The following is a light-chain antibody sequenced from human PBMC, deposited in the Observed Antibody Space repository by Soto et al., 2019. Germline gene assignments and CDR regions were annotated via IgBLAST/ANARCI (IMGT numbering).Light chain of an antibody. Sequence: DIQMTQSPSTLSASVGDRVTITCRASQSISAWLAWYQQKPGKAPNLLIYKASNLESGVPSRFSGSGSGTEFTLTISSLQPDDFATYYCQQYDTYSPMFGQGTKVEIK. CDR1: QSISAW. J-gene: IGKJ1*01. CDR3: QQYDTYSPM. V-gene: IGKV1-5*03. CDR2: KAS.